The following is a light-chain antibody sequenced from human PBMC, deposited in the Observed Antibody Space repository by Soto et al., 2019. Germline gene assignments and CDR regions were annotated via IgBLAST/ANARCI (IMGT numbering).Light chain of an antibody. CDR1: SSDVAAYNY. V-gene: IGLV2-14*03. CDR2: DVN. J-gene: IGLJ1*01. Sequence: QSALTQPASVSGSPGQSITISCTGTSSDVAAYNYVSWFQHHAGKAPKLMLYDVNTRPSGVSNRFSGSKSGNTASLTISGLQVEDEADYYCSSYTTSNTPLYVFGSGTKVTVL. CDR3: SSYTTSNTPLYV.